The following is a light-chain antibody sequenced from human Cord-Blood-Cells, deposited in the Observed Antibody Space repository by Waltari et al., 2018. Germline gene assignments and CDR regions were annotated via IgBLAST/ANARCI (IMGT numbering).Light chain of an antibody. CDR3: QKYNSAPRT. V-gene: IGKV1-27*01. CDR2: AAS. CDR1: QGISNY. Sequence: DIQMTQSPPSLSASVGARAPITCRPSQGISNYLAWYQQKPGKVPKLLIYAASTLQSGVPSRFSGSGSGTDFTLTISSLQPEDVATYYCQKYNSAPRTFGPGTKVDIK. J-gene: IGKJ3*01.